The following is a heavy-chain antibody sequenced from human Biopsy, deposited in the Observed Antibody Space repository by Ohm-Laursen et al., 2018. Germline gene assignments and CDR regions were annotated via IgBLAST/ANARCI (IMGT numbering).Heavy chain of an antibody. CDR3: VLASFDY. V-gene: IGHV1-18*04. Sequence: GASVKVSCKASNYTFSLYGVDWVRQRPGQGLEWVGWISCHNGDTKYAEGFQGRVTMTWDTSTTTVYMELSSLRSEDTAVYYCVLASFDYWGQGTLVTVPS. CDR1: NYTFSLYG. CDR2: ISCHNGDT. J-gene: IGHJ4*02.